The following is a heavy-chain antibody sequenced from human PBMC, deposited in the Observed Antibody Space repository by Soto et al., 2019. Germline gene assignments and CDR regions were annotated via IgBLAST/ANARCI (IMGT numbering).Heavy chain of an antibody. D-gene: IGHD3-10*01. CDR3: ARLKFGFDC. CDR2: INPSGGST. V-gene: IGHV1-46*01. CDR1: GSPRTSYY. Sequence: VEVVCKASGSPRTSYYMHGVRQAPGQGLEWMGIINPSGGSTSYSQKAQGRVTMTRDTSTSTLYMELSSLRSEDTAVYYCARLKFGFDCWGQGTLVTVCS. J-gene: IGHJ4*02.